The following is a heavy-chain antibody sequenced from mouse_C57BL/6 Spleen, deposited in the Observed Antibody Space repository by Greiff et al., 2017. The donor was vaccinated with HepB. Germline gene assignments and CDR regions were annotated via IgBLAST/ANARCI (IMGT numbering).Heavy chain of an antibody. CDR2: INPNNGGT. CDR3: APHYYGSSLAVFAY. Sequence: EVQLQQSGPELVKPGASVKISCKASGYTFTDYYMNWVKQSHGKSLEWIGDINPNNGGTSYNQKFKGKATLTVDKSSSTAYMELRSLTSEDSAVYYCAPHYYGSSLAVFAYWGQGTLVTVSA. V-gene: IGHV1-26*01. J-gene: IGHJ3*01. CDR1: GYTFTDYY. D-gene: IGHD1-1*01.